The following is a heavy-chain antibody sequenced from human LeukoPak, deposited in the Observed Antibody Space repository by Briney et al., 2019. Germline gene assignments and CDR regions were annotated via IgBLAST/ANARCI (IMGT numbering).Heavy chain of an antibody. CDR3: ARIRHYYILTGYPYFDY. V-gene: IGHV3-21*01. Sequence: PGGSLRLSCAASGFTFSSYSMNWVRQAPGKGLEWVSSISSSSSYIYYADSVKGRFTISRDNAKNSLYLQMNSLRAEDTAVYYCARIRHYYILTGYPYFDYWGRGTVVIVSS. CDR2: ISSSSSYI. J-gene: IGHJ4*02. CDR1: GFTFSSYS. D-gene: IGHD3-9*01.